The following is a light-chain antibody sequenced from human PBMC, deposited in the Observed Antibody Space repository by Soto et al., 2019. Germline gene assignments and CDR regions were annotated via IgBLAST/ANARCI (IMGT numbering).Light chain of an antibody. J-gene: IGKJ1*01. CDR1: EKVASNY. Sequence: IVLTQSLGTLSLSPGERATLSCRASEKVASNYLAWYQQKPGQAPRLLIFDASSRATDIPDRFSGSGSGTDFTLIISRLEPEDFAVYHCQQYAISPWTFGQGTKVEVK. CDR3: QQYAISPWT. CDR2: DAS. V-gene: IGKV3-20*01.